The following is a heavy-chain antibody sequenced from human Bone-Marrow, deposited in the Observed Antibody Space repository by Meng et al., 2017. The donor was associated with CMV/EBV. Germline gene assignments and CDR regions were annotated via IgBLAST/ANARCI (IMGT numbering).Heavy chain of an antibody. Sequence: GGSLRLSCAASGFTFRSYAMHWVRQAPGKGLEYVSAISSNGGNTYYADSVKGRFTISRDNSKNTLYLQMGSLRAEDMAVYYCAREPPTDCSSTSCRYYYGMDVWGEGTTVTVSS. CDR3: AREPPTDCSSTSCRYYYGMDV. CDR2: ISSNGGNT. J-gene: IGHJ6*04. D-gene: IGHD2-2*01. V-gene: IGHV3-64*02. CDR1: GFTFRSYA.